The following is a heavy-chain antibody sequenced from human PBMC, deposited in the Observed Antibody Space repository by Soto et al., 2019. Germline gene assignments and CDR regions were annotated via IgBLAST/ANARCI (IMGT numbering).Heavy chain of an antibody. CDR1: GYTFTGYY. Sequence: ASVKVSCKASGYTFTGYYMHWVRQAPGQGLEWMGWINPNSGGTNYAQKFQGWVTMTRDTSISTAYMELSRLRSDDTAVYYCERGLIGGAATLLSSSNWFDPWGQGTLVTFSS. CDR3: ERGLIGGAATLLSSSNWFDP. J-gene: IGHJ5*02. V-gene: IGHV1-2*04. D-gene: IGHD2-15*01. CDR2: INPNSGGT.